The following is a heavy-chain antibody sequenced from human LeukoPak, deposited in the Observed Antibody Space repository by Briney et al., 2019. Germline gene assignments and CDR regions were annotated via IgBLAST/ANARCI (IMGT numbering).Heavy chain of an antibody. V-gene: IGHV1-69*13. CDR1: GGTFSSYA. D-gene: IGHD3-16*02. Sequence: VKVSCNASGGTFSSYAISWVRQAPGQGLEWMGGIIPIFGTANYAQKFQGRVTITADESTSTAYMELSSLRSEDTAVYYCARTSYDYVWGSYRLFDYWGQGTLVTVSS. CDR2: IIPIFGTA. J-gene: IGHJ4*02. CDR3: ARTSYDYVWGSYRLFDY.